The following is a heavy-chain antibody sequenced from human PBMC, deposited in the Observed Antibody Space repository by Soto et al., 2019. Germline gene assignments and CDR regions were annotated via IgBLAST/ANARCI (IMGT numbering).Heavy chain of an antibody. D-gene: IGHD2-2*01. J-gene: IGHJ3*01. CDR2: ISHDGRNK. CDR3: AKLPDTILGLSVAHDAFAF. Sequence: QAQLMESGGGVVQPGKSVRLSCAASGFIFSNYAMHWVRQAPGKGLEWVADISHDGRNKYHADSVGGRFTISRDNSKNTLYLQMDSLTAEDTALYYCAKLPDTILGLSVAHDAFAFWGQGTTVTVSS. V-gene: IGHV3-30*18. CDR1: GFIFSNYA.